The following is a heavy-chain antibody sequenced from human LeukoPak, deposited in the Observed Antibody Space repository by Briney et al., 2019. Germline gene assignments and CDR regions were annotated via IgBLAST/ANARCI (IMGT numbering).Heavy chain of an antibody. Sequence: EASVKVSCKASGYTFSNYGISWVRQAPGQGLEWMGWISAYNGNTNYQRKLQGRVTMTTDTSTSTAYMELRSLRSDDTAVYYCARNRAYNGKYFDAVDIWGQGTIVTVSS. V-gene: IGHV1-18*01. CDR1: GYTFSNYG. J-gene: IGHJ3*02. CDR3: ARNRAYNGKYFDAVDI. CDR2: ISAYNGNT. D-gene: IGHD1-26*01.